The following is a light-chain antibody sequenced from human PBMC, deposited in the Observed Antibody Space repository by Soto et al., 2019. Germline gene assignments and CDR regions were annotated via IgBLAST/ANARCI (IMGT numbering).Light chain of an antibody. Sequence: IVLTQSPGTLSLSPGERATLSCRSSQTGNNNYLAWYQHKSGQAPRLLIYGVYTRASGIPDRFSGSGSGTDFTLTISSLEPEDFAVYYCQQRSNWPRTFGQGTKVDIK. CDR3: QQRSNWPRT. CDR2: GVY. V-gene: IGKV3D-20*02. CDR1: QTGNNNY. J-gene: IGKJ1*01.